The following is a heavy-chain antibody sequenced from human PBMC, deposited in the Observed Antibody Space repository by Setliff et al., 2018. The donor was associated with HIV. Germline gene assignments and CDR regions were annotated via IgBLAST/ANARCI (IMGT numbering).Heavy chain of an antibody. J-gene: IGHJ4*01. V-gene: IGHV1-2*02. CDR3: ARDYYGSSGYIFFPGLPDY. CDR1: GYTFTGYY. D-gene: IGHD3-22*01. Sequence: ASVKVSCKASGYTFTGYYMHWVRQAPGQGLEWMGWINPNNGGTNYAQKFQGRVTMTRDTSISTAYMELSRLRSDDTAVYYCARDYYGSSGYIFFPGLPDYWGHGTLVTVSS. CDR2: INPNNGGT.